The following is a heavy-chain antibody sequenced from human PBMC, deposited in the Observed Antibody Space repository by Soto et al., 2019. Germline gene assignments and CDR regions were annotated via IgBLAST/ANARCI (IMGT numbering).Heavy chain of an antibody. D-gene: IGHD4-17*01. CDR3: ARVPSTVTTANRHDAFDI. V-gene: IGHV3-48*03. Sequence: PGGSLRLSCTSSVFTFSSYEMNWVRQAPGKGLEWVSYISSSGSTIYYADSVKGRFTISRDNAKNSLYLQMNSLRAEDTAVYYCARVPSTVTTANRHDAFDIWGQGTMVTVSS. CDR2: ISSSGSTI. J-gene: IGHJ3*02. CDR1: VFTFSSYE.